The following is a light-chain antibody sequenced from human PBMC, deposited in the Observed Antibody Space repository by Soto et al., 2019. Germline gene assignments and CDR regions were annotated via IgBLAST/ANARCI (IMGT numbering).Light chain of an antibody. CDR3: QQRRNWPLT. CDR1: QNVYSY. CDR2: DTS. Sequence: EIVLTQSPATLSLSPGERATLSCRASQNVYSYVAWYQQKPGQAPRLLIFDTSNRATGIPARFSGSGSGTEFPLTISSLDPEDSAIYYCQQRRNWPLTFGQGTRLEIK. J-gene: IGKJ5*01. V-gene: IGKV3-11*01.